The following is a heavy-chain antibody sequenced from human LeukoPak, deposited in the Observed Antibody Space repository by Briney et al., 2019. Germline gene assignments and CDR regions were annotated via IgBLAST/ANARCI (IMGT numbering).Heavy chain of an antibody. CDR3: ARERINMVRGVLSGMDV. CDR2: INPNSGGT. D-gene: IGHD3-10*01. CDR1: GGTFSSYA. Sequence: ASVKVSCKSSGGTFSSYASSEVRQAPGQGLEWMGWINPNSGGTNYAQKFQGRVTMTRDTSISTAYMELSRLRSDDTAVYYCARERINMVRGVLSGMDVWGQGTTVTVSS. J-gene: IGHJ6*02. V-gene: IGHV1-2*02.